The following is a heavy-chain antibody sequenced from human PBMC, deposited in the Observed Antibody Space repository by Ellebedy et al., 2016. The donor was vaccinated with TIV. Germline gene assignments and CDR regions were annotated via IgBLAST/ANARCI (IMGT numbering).Heavy chain of an antibody. V-gene: IGHV4-59*08. J-gene: IGHJ4*02. CDR1: GCSINGYY. D-gene: IGHD2-15*01. CDR3: SRAHPSAYSLFDH. Sequence: MPSETLSLTCTVSGCSINGYYWSWVRQPPGKGLDWIGYIYYSGSTNYYPPLKSRVTMSVDTSKNQISLKLRSVTAADTAVYYCSRAHPSAYSLFDHWGQGTLVTVSS. CDR2: IYYSGST.